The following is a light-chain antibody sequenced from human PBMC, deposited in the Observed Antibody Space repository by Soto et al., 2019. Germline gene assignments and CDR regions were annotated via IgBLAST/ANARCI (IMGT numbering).Light chain of an antibody. J-gene: IGKJ3*01. V-gene: IGKV3-11*01. CDR1: QSVSSY. CDR3: QQRSSWLFT. Sequence: EIVLTQSPATLSLSPGERATLSCRASQSVSSYLAWYQQKPGQAPRLLIYDASNRATGIPARFSGSGSGTDVTLTISSLEPEDFAVYYCQQRSSWLFTFGPGTKVDIK. CDR2: DAS.